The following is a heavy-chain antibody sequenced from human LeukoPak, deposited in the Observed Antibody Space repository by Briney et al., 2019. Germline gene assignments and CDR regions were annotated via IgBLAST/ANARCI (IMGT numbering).Heavy chain of an antibody. J-gene: IGHJ3*02. CDR1: EFSFIGYA. D-gene: IGHD2/OR15-2a*01. V-gene: IGHV3-23*01. CDR2: FSGSGGST. CDR3: ANGRRFNIRFNDAFDI. Sequence: GGSLRLSCAAAEFSFIGYAMNWVRQAPGKGLEWVSSFSGSGGSTYYADSVKGRFTMARDNSKNTVFLQMSSLRAEDTAVYYCANGRRFNIRFNDAFDIWGQGTMVTVSS.